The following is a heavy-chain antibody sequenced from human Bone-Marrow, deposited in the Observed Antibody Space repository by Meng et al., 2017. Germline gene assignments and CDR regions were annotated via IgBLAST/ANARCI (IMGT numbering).Heavy chain of an antibody. D-gene: IGHD5-18*01. V-gene: IGHV3-66*02. Sequence: GGSLRLSCAASGFTVSSNYTSWVRQAPGKGLEWVSVIYSGGSTYYADSVKGRFTISRDNSKNTLYLQMNSLRAEDTAVYYCAREFRDGYSYGYSGYYFDYWGQGTLVTVSS. CDR1: GFTVSSNY. J-gene: IGHJ4*02. CDR2: IYSGGST. CDR3: AREFRDGYSYGYSGYYFDY.